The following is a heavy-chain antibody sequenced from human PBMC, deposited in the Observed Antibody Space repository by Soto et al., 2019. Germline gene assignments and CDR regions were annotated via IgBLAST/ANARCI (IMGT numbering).Heavy chain of an antibody. CDR1: GGSISSGDYY. Sequence: QVQLQESGPGLVKPSQTLSLTCTVSGGSISSGDYYWSWIRQPPGKGLEWIGYIYYSGSTYYNPSLKSRVTISVDTSKNQFSLKLSSVTAADTAVYYCARRGDCGGDCYYAFDIWGQGTMVTVSS. CDR3: ARRGDCGGDCYYAFDI. V-gene: IGHV4-30-4*01. CDR2: IYYSGST. D-gene: IGHD2-21*02. J-gene: IGHJ3*02.